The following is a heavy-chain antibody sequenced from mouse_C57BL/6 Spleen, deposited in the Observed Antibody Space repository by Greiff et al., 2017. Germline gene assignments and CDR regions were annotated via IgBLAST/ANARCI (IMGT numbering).Heavy chain of an antibody. CDR1: GFTFSSYA. CDR2: ISSGGDYI. J-gene: IGHJ2*01. V-gene: IGHV5-9-1*02. Sequence: EVHLVESGAGLVKPGGSLKLSCAASGFTFSSYAMSWVRQTPEKRLEWVAYISSGGDYIYYADTVKGRFTISRDNARNTLYLQMSSLKSEDTAMYYCTRYYYGSSYWGQGTTLTVSA. CDR3: TRYYYGSSY. D-gene: IGHD1-1*01.